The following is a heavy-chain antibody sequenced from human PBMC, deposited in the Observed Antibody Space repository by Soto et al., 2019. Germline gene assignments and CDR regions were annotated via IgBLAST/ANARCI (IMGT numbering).Heavy chain of an antibody. CDR1: GFSLSTSGEG. V-gene: IGHV2-5*01. CDR2: IYWYDDK. CDR3: AHSRPPRLLYY. D-gene: IGHD6-6*01. Sequence: QITLKESGPTLVKPTQTLTLTCTFSGFSLSTSGEGVGWIRQPPGKALEWLALIYWYDDKSYSSSLNSRLTIPTDTSKSQVVLTMPTMDPVDTATYHCAHSRPPRLLYYWGQGTLVTVSS. J-gene: IGHJ4*02.